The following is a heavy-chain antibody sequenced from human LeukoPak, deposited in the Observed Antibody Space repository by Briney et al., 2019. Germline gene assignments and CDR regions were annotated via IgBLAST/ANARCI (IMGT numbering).Heavy chain of an antibody. D-gene: IGHD1-26*01. J-gene: IGHJ4*02. V-gene: IGHV3-30*02. Sequence: GGSLRLSCAASGFTFSSYGMHWVRQAPGKGLEWVAFIRYDGSNKYYADSVKGRFTISRDNSKNTLYLQMNSLRAEDTAVYYCANRRGADGSFDYWGQGTLVTVSS. CDR1: GFTFSSYG. CDR2: IRYDGSNK. CDR3: ANRRGADGSFDY.